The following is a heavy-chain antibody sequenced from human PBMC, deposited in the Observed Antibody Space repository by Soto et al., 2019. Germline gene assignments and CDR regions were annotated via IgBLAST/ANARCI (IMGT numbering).Heavy chain of an antibody. CDR2: ISSSSSYI. CDR3: GAAVVQRTFDF. J-gene: IGHJ4*02. D-gene: IGHD6-13*01. Sequence: GGSLRLSCAASGFTFSSYSMNWVRQAPGKGLEWVSSISSSSSYIYYADSVKGRFTISRDNAKNSLYLQMNSLRAEDTAVYYCGAAVVQRTFDFWGQGTLVTVSS. V-gene: IGHV3-21*01. CDR1: GFTFSSYS.